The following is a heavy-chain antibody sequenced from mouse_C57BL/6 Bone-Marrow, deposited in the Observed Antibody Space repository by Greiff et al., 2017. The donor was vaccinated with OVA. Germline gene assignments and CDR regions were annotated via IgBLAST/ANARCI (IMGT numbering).Heavy chain of an antibody. D-gene: IGHD4-1*01. CDR3: ARGLNWW. J-gene: IGHJ3*02. V-gene: IGHV1-59*01. CDR2: IDPSDSYT. CDR1: GYTFTSYW. Sequence: VQLQQPGAELVRPGTSVKLSCKASGYTFTSYWMHWVKQRPGQGLEWIGVIDPSDSYTNYNQKLKGKATLTVDTSYSTAYMQLSSLTSEDSAVYYCARGLNWWWGQGTLVTVSA.